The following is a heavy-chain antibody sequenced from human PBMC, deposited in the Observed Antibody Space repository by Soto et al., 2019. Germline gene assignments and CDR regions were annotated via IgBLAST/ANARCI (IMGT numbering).Heavy chain of an antibody. V-gene: IGHV4-38-2*01. CDR3: ARDLHYFESSGFHWEAPFEY. D-gene: IGHD3-22*01. J-gene: IGHJ4*02. CDR1: CYSIGNGYN. CDR2: IYYRGNT. Sequence: SETLSLTCVVSCYSIGNGYNWGWIRQPPGEGLEWIGSIYYRGNTYYNPSLKSRVTISLDTSKNQFSLKLTSVTAADTAVYYCARDLHYFESSGFHWEAPFEYWGQGTLVNVSS.